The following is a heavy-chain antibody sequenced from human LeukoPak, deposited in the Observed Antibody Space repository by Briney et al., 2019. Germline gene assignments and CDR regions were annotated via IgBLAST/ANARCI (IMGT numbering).Heavy chain of an antibody. CDR1: GFTFSSYA. V-gene: IGHV1-2*04. CDR3: ARSAAGAIRYYYYYGMDV. J-gene: IGHJ6*02. Sequence: GGSLRLSCAASGFTFSSYAMHWVRQAPGQGLEWMGWINPNSGGTNYAQKFQGWVTMTRDTSISTAYMELSRLRSDDTAVYYCARSAAGAIRYYYYYGMDVWGQGTTVTVSS. CDR2: INPNSGGT. D-gene: IGHD6-13*01.